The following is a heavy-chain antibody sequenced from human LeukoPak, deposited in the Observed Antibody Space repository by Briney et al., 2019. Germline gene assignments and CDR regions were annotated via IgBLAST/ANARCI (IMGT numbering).Heavy chain of an antibody. CDR1: GYSFTSYW. CDR2: IYPGDSDT. Sequence: GEALKISCKGSGYSFTSYWSCWVRQMPVKGLEWMGIIYPGDSDTRYSPSFRGQVTIAADKSISTSSLQWSSLKATDTAMYYCASRYDSSGYYDAFDIWGQGTMVTVSS. V-gene: IGHV5-51*01. D-gene: IGHD3-22*01. J-gene: IGHJ3*02. CDR3: ASRYDSSGYYDAFDI.